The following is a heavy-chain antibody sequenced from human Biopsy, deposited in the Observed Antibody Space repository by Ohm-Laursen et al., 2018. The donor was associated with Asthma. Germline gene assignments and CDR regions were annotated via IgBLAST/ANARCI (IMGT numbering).Heavy chain of an antibody. D-gene: IGHD2-2*01. CDR1: GGTFNTYV. CDR2: INSVFGTT. CDR3: ARKAGSCISRTCYSLDF. J-gene: IGHJ4*02. V-gene: IGHV1-69*01. Sequence: SSVTVSCKSLGGTFNTYVIGWVRQAPRPGLGGMSGINSVFGTTTYPQKFQDRVTITADDSTSTVYMELSSLRSEDTAVYYCARKAGSCISRTCYSLDFWGQGTLVTVSS.